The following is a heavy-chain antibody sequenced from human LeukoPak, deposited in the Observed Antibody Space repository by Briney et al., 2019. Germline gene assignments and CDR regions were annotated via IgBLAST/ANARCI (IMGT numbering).Heavy chain of an antibody. D-gene: IGHD2-15*01. Sequence: PEASVKVSCKASGYTFTGYYMHWVRQAPGQGLEWVGWINPNSGGTNYAQKFQGRVTLTRDTSISTAYMELSRLRSDDTAVYYCARWAGYCSGGSCYLVSHFQHWGQGTLVTVSS. J-gene: IGHJ1*01. V-gene: IGHV1-2*02. CDR3: ARWAGYCSGGSCYLVSHFQH. CDR2: INPNSGGT. CDR1: GYTFTGYY.